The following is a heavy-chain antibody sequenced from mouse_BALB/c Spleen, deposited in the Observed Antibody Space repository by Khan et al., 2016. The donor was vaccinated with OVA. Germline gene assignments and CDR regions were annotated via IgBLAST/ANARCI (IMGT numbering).Heavy chain of an antibody. CDR1: GYSFTGYF. V-gene: IGHV1-20*02. J-gene: IGHJ2*01. CDR3: ARKNGSGFDY. Sequence: EVQLQESGPELVKPGASVKISCKASGYSFTGYFMNWVMQSHGKSLEWIGRINPHIGETFYNQKFKDKATLTVDESSRTAHMELRSLASEDSAVYYCARKNGSGFDYWGQGTTLTVSS. D-gene: IGHD1-1*01. CDR2: INPHIGET.